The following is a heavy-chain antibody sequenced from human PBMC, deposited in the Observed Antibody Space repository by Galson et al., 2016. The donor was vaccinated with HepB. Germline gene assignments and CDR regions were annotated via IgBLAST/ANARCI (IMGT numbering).Heavy chain of an antibody. CDR1: GFMFSTYG. V-gene: IGHV3-30*18. J-gene: IGHJ4*02. CDR3: AKAPSGWSYYFDY. CDR2: ISYDGKSE. Sequence: SLRLSCAASGFMFSTYGMHWVRQAPGKGLEWVALISYDGKSESYADSVKGRVTISRDNSKNTLYLQMHSLRGEDTAVYYCAKAPSGWSYYFDYWGQGILVTVSS. D-gene: IGHD6-19*01.